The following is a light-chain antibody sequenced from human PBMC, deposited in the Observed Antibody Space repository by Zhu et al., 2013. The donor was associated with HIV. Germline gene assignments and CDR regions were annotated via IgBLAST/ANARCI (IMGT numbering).Light chain of an antibody. Sequence: QSALTQPASMSGSPGQSITISCTGNRSNVGSYNFISWHQQHPGKVPKLMIYEVKKRPSGVSDRFSGSKSGNTASLTISGLQGEDEADYYCCSYAGGSTWVFGGGTKLTVL. CDR3: CSYAGGSTWV. V-gene: IGLV2-23*02. CDR1: RSNVGSYNF. J-gene: IGLJ3*02. CDR2: EVK.